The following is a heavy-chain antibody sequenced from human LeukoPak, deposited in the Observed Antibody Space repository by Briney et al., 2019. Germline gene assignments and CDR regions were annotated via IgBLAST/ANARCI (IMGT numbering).Heavy chain of an antibody. J-gene: IGHJ4*02. CDR2: ISAYNGNT. V-gene: IGHV1-18*01. Sequence: GASVKVSCKASGGTFSSYAISWVRQAPGQGLEWMGWISAYNGNTNYAQKLQGRVTMTTDTSTSTAYMELRSLRSDDTAVYYCARDRGHITMVRGVMGYWGQGTLSPSPQ. CDR1: GGTFSSYA. CDR3: ARDRGHITMVRGVMGY. D-gene: IGHD3-10*01.